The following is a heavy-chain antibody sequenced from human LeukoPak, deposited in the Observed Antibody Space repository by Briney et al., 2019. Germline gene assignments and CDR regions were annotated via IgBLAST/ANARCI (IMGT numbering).Heavy chain of an antibody. D-gene: IGHD6-25*01. V-gene: IGHV4-4*07. CDR2: INTSGGS. J-gene: IGHJ5*02. CDR1: GGSISSYY. CDR3: AREGGGPRWLDP. Sequence: SETLSLTCTVSGGSISSYYWSWIRQPAGKGLEWIGRINTSGGSNYNPSLRSRVTMSVDPSKNQFSLTPSSVTAADTAVYYCAREGGGPRWLDPWGQGTLVTVSS.